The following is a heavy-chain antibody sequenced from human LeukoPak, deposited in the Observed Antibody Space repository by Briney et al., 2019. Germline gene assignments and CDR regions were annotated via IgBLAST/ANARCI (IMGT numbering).Heavy chain of an antibody. V-gene: IGHV3-23*01. CDR2: TTGSGGST. CDR1: GFTFNTYT. J-gene: IGHJ4*02. CDR3: AKDGVNWGSYFDH. Sequence: GGSLRLSCAASGFTFNTYTMNWVRQAPGKGLEWVSGTTGSGGSTYYADSVKGRFTISRDNSKNTLYLQMNSLRAEDTAVYYCAKDGVNWGSYFDHWGQGTPVTVSS. D-gene: IGHD7-27*01.